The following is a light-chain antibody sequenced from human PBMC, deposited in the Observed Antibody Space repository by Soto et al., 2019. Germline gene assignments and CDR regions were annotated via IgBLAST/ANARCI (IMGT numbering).Light chain of an antibody. CDR3: QHSYNTPWT. CDR1: QGISSY. CDR2: AAS. Sequence: DIQMTQSPSSLSASVGDRVTITCRASQGISSYLNWYQQKPGKSPKVLIYAASRLQSGVPSRFSGSGSGTDFTLTISTLQPEDSATYYCQHSYNTPWTFGLGTKVDIK. J-gene: IGKJ1*01. V-gene: IGKV1-39*01.